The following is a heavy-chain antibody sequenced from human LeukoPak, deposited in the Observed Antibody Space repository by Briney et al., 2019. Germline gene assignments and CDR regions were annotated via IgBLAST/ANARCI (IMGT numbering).Heavy chain of an antibody. Sequence: SETLSLTCTVSGGSISSYYWSWIRQPPGKGLEWIGYIYYSGSTNYNPSLKSRVTISVDTSKNQFSLKLSSVTAADTAVYYCARSRLDMDAFDIWGQGTMVTVSS. CDR2: IYYSGST. V-gene: IGHV4-59*08. D-gene: IGHD2-2*03. CDR3: ARSRLDMDAFDI. J-gene: IGHJ3*02. CDR1: GGSISSYY.